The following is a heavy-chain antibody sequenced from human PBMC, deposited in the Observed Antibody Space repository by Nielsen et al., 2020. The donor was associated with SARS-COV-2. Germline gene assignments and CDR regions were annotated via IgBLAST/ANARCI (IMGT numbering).Heavy chain of an antibody. Sequence: GGSLRLSCAASGFTFSSYSMNWVRQAPGKGLEWVSSISSSSSYIYYADSVKGRFTISRDNAKNSLYLQMNSLRAEDTAVYYCAREPLTWTTVVKGSDAFDIWGQGTMVTVSS. V-gene: IGHV3-21*01. CDR1: GFTFSSYS. CDR3: AREPLTWTTVVKGSDAFDI. J-gene: IGHJ3*02. D-gene: IGHD4-23*01. CDR2: ISSSSSYI.